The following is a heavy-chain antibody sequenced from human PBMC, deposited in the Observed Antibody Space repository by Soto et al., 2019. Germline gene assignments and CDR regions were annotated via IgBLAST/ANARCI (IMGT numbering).Heavy chain of an antibody. J-gene: IGHJ6*03. CDR3: ATSIFGVATEDYYYYMDV. CDR1: GGSISSYY. CDR2: IYYSGST. V-gene: IGHV4-59*08. D-gene: IGHD3-3*01. Sequence: SETLSLTCTVSGGSISSYYWSWIRQPPGKGLEWIGYIYYSGSTNYNPSLKSRVTISVDTSKNQFSLKLSSVTGADTAVYYCATSIFGVATEDYYYYMDVWGKGTTVTVSS.